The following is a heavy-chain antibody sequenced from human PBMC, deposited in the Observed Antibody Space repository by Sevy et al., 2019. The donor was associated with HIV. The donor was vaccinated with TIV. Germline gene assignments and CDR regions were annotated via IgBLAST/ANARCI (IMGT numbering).Heavy chain of an antibody. D-gene: IGHD6-19*01. Sequence: GGSLRLSCAASGFTFSRCAMNWVRQAPGKGLEWVSDISASGGGTNYADSVKGRFTISRDNSKNTLYLQMNSLRAEDTAVYYCAKGESSGWHGHFDYWGQGTLVTVSS. CDR2: ISASGGGT. CDR1: GFTFSRCA. V-gene: IGHV3-23*01. CDR3: AKGESSGWHGHFDY. J-gene: IGHJ4*02.